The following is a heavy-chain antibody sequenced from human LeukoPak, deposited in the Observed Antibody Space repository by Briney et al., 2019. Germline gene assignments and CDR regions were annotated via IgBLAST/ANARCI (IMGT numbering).Heavy chain of an antibody. CDR2: INHSGST. CDR1: GGSFSGYH. CDR3: ASKNY. J-gene: IGHJ4*02. V-gene: IGHV4-34*01. Sequence: SETLSLTCAVYGGSFSGYHWSWIRQPPGKGLEWIGEINHSGSTNYNPSLKSRVTISVDTSKNQFSLKLSSVTAADTAVYYCASKNYWGQGTLVTVSS.